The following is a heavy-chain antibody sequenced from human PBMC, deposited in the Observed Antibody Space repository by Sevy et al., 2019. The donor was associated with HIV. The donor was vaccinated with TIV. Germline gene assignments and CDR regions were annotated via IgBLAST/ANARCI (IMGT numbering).Heavy chain of an antibody. D-gene: IGHD2-2*01. J-gene: IGHJ4*02. CDR3: ASLSRWNCSSTSCLEFGY. V-gene: IGHV5-51*01. CDR2: IYPGDSDT. Sequence: GESLKISCKGSGYSFTSYWIGWVRQMPGKGLEWMGIIYPGDSDTRYSPSFQGQVTISADKSISTAYLQWGSLKASDTAMYYCASLSRWNCSSTSCLEFGYWGQGTLVTVSS. CDR1: GYSFTSYW.